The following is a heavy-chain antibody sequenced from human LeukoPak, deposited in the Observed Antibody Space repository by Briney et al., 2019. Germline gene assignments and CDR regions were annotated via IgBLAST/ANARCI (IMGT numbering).Heavy chain of an antibody. J-gene: IGHJ4*02. CDR1: GFTFDDYA. Sequence: GRSLRLSCAASGFTFDDYAMHWVRQAPGKGLEWVSGISWNSGSIGYADSVKGRFTISRDNAKNSLYLQMNSLRAEDTALYYCAKDNSFDSSSSCFDYWGQGTLVTVSS. CDR2: ISWNSGSI. D-gene: IGHD6-6*01. V-gene: IGHV3-9*01. CDR3: AKDNSFDSSSSCFDY.